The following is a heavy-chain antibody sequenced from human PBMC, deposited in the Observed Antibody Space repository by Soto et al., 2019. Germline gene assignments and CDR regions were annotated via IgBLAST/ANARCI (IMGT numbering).Heavy chain of an antibody. Sequence: VQLVESGGGLVKPGGSLRLSCAASGFTFSSYSMNWVRQAPGKGLEWVSSISSSSSYIYYADSVKGRFTISRDNAKNSLYLQMNSLRAEDTAVYYCARDKDIVVVPAAIFGYWGQGTLVTVSS. D-gene: IGHD2-2*02. CDR3: ARDKDIVVVPAAIFGY. CDR2: ISSSSSYI. V-gene: IGHV3-21*01. CDR1: GFTFSSYS. J-gene: IGHJ4*02.